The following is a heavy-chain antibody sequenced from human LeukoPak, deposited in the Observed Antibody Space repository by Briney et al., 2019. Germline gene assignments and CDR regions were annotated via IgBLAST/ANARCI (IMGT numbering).Heavy chain of an antibody. V-gene: IGHV1-8*01. CDR3: ARVKPRITMVRGAKAGLYY. Sequence: ASVKVSCKASGYTFTSYDINWVRQATGQGLEWMGWMNPNSGNTGYAQKFQGRVTMTRNTSISTAYMELSSLRSEDTAVYYCARVKPRITMVRGAKAGLYYWGQGTLVTVSS. CDR2: MNPNSGNT. CDR1: GYTFTSYD. J-gene: IGHJ4*02. D-gene: IGHD3-10*01.